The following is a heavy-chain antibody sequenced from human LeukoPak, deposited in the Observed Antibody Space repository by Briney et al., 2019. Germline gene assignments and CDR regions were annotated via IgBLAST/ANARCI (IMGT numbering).Heavy chain of an antibody. D-gene: IGHD3-10*01. Sequence: ASVKVSCKASGYTFTNYFMHWVRQAPGQGLEWMRIINPSSGSTTYAQKFQGRVTVTRDTSTNTVYMELSRLTSEDTAVYHCARKATGSYYSDYWGQGTLVTVSS. CDR3: ARKATGSYYSDY. CDR2: INPSSGST. J-gene: IGHJ4*02. V-gene: IGHV1-46*01. CDR1: GYTFTNYF.